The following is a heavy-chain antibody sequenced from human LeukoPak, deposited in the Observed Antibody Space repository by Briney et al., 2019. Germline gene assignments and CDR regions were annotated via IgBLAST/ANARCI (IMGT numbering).Heavy chain of an antibody. CDR3: ARALKPIVGTYYFDY. CDR1: GGSISRYY. J-gene: IGHJ4*02. Sequence: SETLSLTCTVSGGSISRYYWSWIRQPPGKGLEWIGYIYYSGSTNYNPSLKSRVTMSIDTSKNQFSLKLSSVTAADTAVYYCARALKPIVGTYYFDYWGQGTLVTVSS. D-gene: IGHD1-26*01. CDR2: IYYSGST. V-gene: IGHV4-59*12.